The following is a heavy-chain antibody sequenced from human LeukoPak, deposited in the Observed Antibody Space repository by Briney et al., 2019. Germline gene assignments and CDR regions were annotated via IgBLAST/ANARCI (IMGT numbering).Heavy chain of an antibody. J-gene: IGHJ4*02. CDR1: GYSISSGYY. CDR2: IYHSGST. V-gene: IGHV4-38-2*01. D-gene: IGHD5-24*01. Sequence: SETLSLTCAVSGYSISSGYYWGWIRQPPGKGLEWIGSIYHSGSTYYNPSLKSRVTISVDTSKNQFSLKLSSVTAVDTAVYYCARQFRAYFDYWGQGTLVAVSS. CDR3: ARQFRAYFDY.